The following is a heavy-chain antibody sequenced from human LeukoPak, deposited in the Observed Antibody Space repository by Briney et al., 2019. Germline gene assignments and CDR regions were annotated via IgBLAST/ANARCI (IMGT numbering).Heavy chain of an antibody. CDR3: AKDNRRHYTSGPNPDSLH. Sequence: AGGSLRLSCAGSGFIFNNYAMHWVRQPPGKGLEWVSGISWNSGSIDYADSGKGRFTISRDNAKNSLYLQMNSLRVEDTAFYYCAKDNRRHYTSGPNPDSLHWGQGALVTVSS. J-gene: IGHJ4*02. CDR1: GFIFNNYA. V-gene: IGHV3-9*01. D-gene: IGHD6-19*01. CDR2: ISWNSGSI.